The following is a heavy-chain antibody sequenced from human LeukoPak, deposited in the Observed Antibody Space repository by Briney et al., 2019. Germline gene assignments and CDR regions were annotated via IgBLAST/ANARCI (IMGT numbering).Heavy chain of an antibody. CDR1: EFTFSSYW. J-gene: IGHJ5*02. CDR2: IKEDGSEK. V-gene: IGHV3-7*01. Sequence: GGSLRLSCAASEFTFSSYWMSWVRQAPGKGLEWVASIKEDGSEKYYVDSVKGRFTISRDNAKNSLYLQMNSLRAEDTAVYYCARLQAIGDWFDPWGQGTLVTVSS. CDR3: ARLQAIGDWFDP.